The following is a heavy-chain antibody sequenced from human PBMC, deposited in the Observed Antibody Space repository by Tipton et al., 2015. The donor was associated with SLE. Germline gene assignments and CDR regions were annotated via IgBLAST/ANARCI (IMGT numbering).Heavy chain of an antibody. D-gene: IGHD4-17*01. J-gene: IGHJ6*02. CDR1: GGSISSGGYY. V-gene: IGHV4-31*03. CDR3: ARVTTGLYGMDV. Sequence: TLSLTCTVSGGSISSGGYYWSWIRQHPGKGLEWIGYIYYSGSTYYNPSLKSRVTISVDTSKNQFSLKLSSVTAADTAVYYCARVTTGLYGMDVWGQGTTVTVSS. CDR2: IYYSGST.